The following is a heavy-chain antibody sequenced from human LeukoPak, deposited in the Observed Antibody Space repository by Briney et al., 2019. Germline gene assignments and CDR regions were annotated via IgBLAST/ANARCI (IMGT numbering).Heavy chain of an antibody. V-gene: IGHV3-30*18. CDR3: AKTIRTYYYGMDV. D-gene: IGHD4-17*01. Sequence: SGGSLRLSCAASGSTVSSNYMSWVRQAPGKGLEWVAVISYDGSNKYYADSVKGRFTISRDNSKNTLYLQMNSLRAEDTAVYYCAKTIRTYYYGMDVWGQGTTVTVSS. J-gene: IGHJ6*02. CDR2: ISYDGSNK. CDR1: GSTVSSNY.